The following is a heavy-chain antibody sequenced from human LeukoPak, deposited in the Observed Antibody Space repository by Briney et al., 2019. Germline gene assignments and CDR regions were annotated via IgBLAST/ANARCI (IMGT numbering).Heavy chain of an antibody. Sequence: GASVKVSCKASGYTFTGYYMHWVRQAPGQGLEWMGWINPNSGGTNYAQKFQGRVTMTRDTSISTAYMELSRLRSDDTAVYYCARQGVVTPRSIDYWGQGTLVTVSS. V-gene: IGHV1-2*02. CDR3: ARQGVVTPRSIDY. D-gene: IGHD3-22*01. CDR2: INPNSGGT. J-gene: IGHJ4*02. CDR1: GYTFTGYY.